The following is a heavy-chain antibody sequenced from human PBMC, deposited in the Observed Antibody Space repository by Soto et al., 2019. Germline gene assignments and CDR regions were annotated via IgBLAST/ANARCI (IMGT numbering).Heavy chain of an antibody. V-gene: IGHV3-23*01. CDR1: GFTFSSYA. J-gene: IGHJ4*02. Sequence: EVQLLESGGGLVQAGGSLRLSCAASGFTFSSYAMGWVRQAPGTGLEWVSVIDGSGGDTSFPDSVKGRITISRDNSKNTLYIHMGSLGVKDTARYSCAKEIVAVAYVETTPSAVWGQGTQFTVSS. D-gene: IGHD3-22*01. CDR3: AKEIVAVAYVETTPSAV. CDR2: IDGSGGDT.